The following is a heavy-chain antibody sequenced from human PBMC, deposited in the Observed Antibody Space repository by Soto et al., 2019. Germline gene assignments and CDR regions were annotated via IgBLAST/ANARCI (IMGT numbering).Heavy chain of an antibody. V-gene: IGHV3-15*01. CDR2: IKSKTDGGTT. CDR3: TTASPGRYYYYVTHV. Sequence: PGGSLRLSCAASGFTFSNAWMSWVRQAPGKGLEWVGRIKSKTDGGTTDYAAPVKGRFTISRDDSKNTLYLQMKSLKTEDTAVYYCTTASPGRYYYYVTHVGGEASTVTVSA. CDR1: GFTFSNAW. J-gene: IGHJ6*04.